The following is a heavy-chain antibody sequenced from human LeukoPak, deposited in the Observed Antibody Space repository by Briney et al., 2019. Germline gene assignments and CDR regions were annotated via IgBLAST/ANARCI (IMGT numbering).Heavy chain of an antibody. Sequence: ASVKVSCKASGYTFTNYGFSWVRQAPGQGLEWMGWTSTHNGNKMYAQSLQGRVTVTTDTSTSTTYMELTSLRSDDTAVYYCARDLRRGSYYGGHYLDFWGQGTLVTVSS. V-gene: IGHV1-18*01. J-gene: IGHJ4*02. CDR3: ARDLRRGSYYGGHYLDF. CDR2: TSTHNGNK. D-gene: IGHD3-10*01. CDR1: GYTFTNYG.